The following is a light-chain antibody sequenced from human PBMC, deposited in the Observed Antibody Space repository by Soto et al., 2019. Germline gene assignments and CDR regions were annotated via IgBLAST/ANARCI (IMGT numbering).Light chain of an antibody. V-gene: IGKV3-15*01. CDR3: QQYNNWTHT. J-gene: IGKJ2*01. CDR2: GAS. CDR1: QSVSSD. Sequence: EIVMTQSPATLSVSPGERATLSCRASQSVSSDLAWYLQKPGQAPSLLVYGASTRATGMPARFSGSGSGTEYTLTISSLQSEDFAVYYCQQYNNWTHTFGQGTKQEIK.